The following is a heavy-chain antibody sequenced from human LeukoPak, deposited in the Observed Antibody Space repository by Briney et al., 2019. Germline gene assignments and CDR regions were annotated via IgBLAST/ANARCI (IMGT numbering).Heavy chain of an antibody. CDR1: GGSFSDYY. CDR3: ARGHDSSGYYYFDY. Sequence: SETLSLTCAVYGGSFSDYYWSWIRQPPGKGLEWTGEISHSGSTNYNPSLKSRVTISVDTSKNQFSLKLSSVTAADTAVFYCARGHDSSGYYYFDYWGQGTLVTVSS. J-gene: IGHJ4*02. D-gene: IGHD3-22*01. V-gene: IGHV4-34*01. CDR2: ISHSGST.